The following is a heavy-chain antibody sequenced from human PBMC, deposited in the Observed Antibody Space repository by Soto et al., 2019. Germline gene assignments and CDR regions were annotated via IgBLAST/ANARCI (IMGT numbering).Heavy chain of an antibody. D-gene: IGHD2-15*01. J-gene: IGHJ4*02. CDR1: GGTFRDYG. CDR2: ILPILGTT. CDR3: GRGGFCSQAVCYSRGGEIDH. V-gene: IGHV1-69*01. Sequence: QVHLVQSGTEVKKPGSSVRVSCQASGGTFRDYGVSWVRQAPGQGLEWIGGILPILGTTNYAQKFRDRVTITADGSTGTVYMDLSRLTSEDTAVYYCGRGGFCSQAVCYSRGGEIDHWAQGTLVTVSS.